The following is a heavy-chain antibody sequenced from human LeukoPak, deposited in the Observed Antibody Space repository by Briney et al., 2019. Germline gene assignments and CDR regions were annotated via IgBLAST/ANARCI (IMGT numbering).Heavy chain of an antibody. CDR2: INPSGGST. J-gene: IGHJ3*02. Sequence: GASVKVSCKASGYTFTRYSMNWVRQAPGQGLEWMGIINPSGGSTSYAQKFQGRVTMTRDTSTSTVYMELSSLRSEDTAVYYCARGRPTYYYGSGSPLDAFDIWGQGTMVTVSS. V-gene: IGHV1-46*01. CDR1: GYTFTRYS. D-gene: IGHD3-10*01. CDR3: ARGRPTYYYGSGSPLDAFDI.